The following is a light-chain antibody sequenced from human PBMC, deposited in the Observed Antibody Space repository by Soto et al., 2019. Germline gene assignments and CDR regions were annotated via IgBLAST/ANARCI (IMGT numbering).Light chain of an antibody. CDR3: MQALQTPYT. CDR2: LGS. V-gene: IGKV2-28*01. CDR1: QSLLHSNGYNY. J-gene: IGKJ2*01. Sequence: DIVMTQSPLSLPVTPGEPASISCRSSQSLLHSNGYNYLDWYLQKPGQSPQLLIYLGSNRASGVPDRFTGSGSGIYFTLKNSRVEADDVGVYYCMQALQTPYTFGQGTRLEIK.